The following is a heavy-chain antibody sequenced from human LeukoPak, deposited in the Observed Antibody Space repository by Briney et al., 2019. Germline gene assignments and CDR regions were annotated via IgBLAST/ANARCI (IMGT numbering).Heavy chain of an antibody. CDR1: GYSISSGYY. CDR3: ARSTYYYGSGSYYSSSFDY. CDR2: IYHSGST. Sequence: PSETLSLTCTVSGYSISSGYYWGWIRQPPGKGLEWIGSIYHSGSTYYNPSLKSRVTISVDTSKNQFSLKLSSVTAADTAVYYCARSTYYYGSGSYYSSSFDYWGQGTLVTVSS. D-gene: IGHD3-10*01. V-gene: IGHV4-38-2*02. J-gene: IGHJ4*02.